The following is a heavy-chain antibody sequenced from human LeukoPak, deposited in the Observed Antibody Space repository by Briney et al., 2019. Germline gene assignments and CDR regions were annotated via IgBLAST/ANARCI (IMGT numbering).Heavy chain of an antibody. Sequence: SETLSLTCTVSGYSISSGYYWGWIRQPPGKGLEWIGSIYHSGNTYYNPSLKSRVTISVDTSKNHFSLKLSSVTAADTAVYYCARDWPSLAAAGPADYWGQGTLVTVSS. CDR2: IYHSGNT. CDR3: ARDWPSLAAAGPADY. V-gene: IGHV4-38-2*02. CDR1: GYSISSGYY. J-gene: IGHJ4*02. D-gene: IGHD6-13*01.